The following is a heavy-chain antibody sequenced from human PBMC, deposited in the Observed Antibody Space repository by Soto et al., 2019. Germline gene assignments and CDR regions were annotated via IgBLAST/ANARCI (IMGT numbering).Heavy chain of an antibody. V-gene: IGHV3-9*01. CDR1: GFIFDDYA. D-gene: IGHD3-22*01. Sequence: PGGSLRLSCAAPGFIFDDYAMHWVRQAPGKCLEWVSGISWNSGTMGYADYVRGRFTISRDNAKNSLYLQMNSLRPDDTAFYYCAKQRDSSGYYPAGDAFDIWGEGTKVTV. J-gene: IGHJ3*02. CDR2: ISWNSGTM. CDR3: AKQRDSSGYYPAGDAFDI.